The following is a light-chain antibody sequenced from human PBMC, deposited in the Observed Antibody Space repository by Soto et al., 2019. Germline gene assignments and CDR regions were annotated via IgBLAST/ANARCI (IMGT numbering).Light chain of an antibody. CDR1: SSNIGAGYD. CDR3: QSYATCLSVLYV. CDR2: GNN. V-gene: IGLV1-40*01. J-gene: IGLJ1*01. Sequence: QSVLTQPPSVSGAPGQRVTISCTGSSSNIGAGYDVHWYQQLPGTAPKLLIYGNNNRPSGVPDRFSGSKSGTSASLAVTGLQAEDEADYYCQSYATCLSVLYVFGTGTQLTVL.